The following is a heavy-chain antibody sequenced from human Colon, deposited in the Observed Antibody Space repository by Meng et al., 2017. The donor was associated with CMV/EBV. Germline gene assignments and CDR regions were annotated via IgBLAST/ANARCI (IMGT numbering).Heavy chain of an antibody. CDR3: ARGYSGAGGD. CDR2: IKTDGSET. Sequence: GGSLRLSCVASGFPFSRSWMTWVRQSPEKGLERVANIKTDGSETYYVASVKGRFTISRDNAKNSLYLQMNSLRAEDTAVYYCARGYSGAGGDWGQGTLVTVSS. D-gene: IGHD1-26*01. V-gene: IGHV3-7*04. CDR1: GFPFSRSW. J-gene: IGHJ4*02.